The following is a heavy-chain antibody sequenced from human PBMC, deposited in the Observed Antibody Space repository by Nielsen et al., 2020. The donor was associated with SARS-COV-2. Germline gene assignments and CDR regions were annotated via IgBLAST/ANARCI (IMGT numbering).Heavy chain of an antibody. V-gene: IGHV3-30*18. CDR2: ISYDGSNK. CDR1: GFTFSSYG. Sequence: GESLKISCAASGFTFSSYGMHWVRQAPGKGLEWVAVISYDGSNKYYADSVKGRFTISRDNTKNTLYLQMNSLRAEDTAVYYCAKDIGLWLPEYYYYYGMDVWGQGTTVTVSS. CDR3: AKDIGLWLPEYYYYYGMDV. D-gene: IGHD3-22*01. J-gene: IGHJ6*02.